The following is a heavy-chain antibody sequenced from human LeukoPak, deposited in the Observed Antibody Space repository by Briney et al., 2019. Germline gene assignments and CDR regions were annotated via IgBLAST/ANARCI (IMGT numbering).Heavy chain of an antibody. CDR3: ARGRTEGGDFDY. J-gene: IGHJ4*02. Sequence: SETLSLTCAVYGGSFSRYYWSWIRQPPGKGLEWIGEINHVGTTNYNPSLKSRLTISVDTSKNQFSLKLNSVTAADTAVYYCARGRTEGGDFDYWGQGTLATVSS. D-gene: IGHD6-25*01. CDR2: INHVGTT. CDR1: GGSFSRYY. V-gene: IGHV4-34*01.